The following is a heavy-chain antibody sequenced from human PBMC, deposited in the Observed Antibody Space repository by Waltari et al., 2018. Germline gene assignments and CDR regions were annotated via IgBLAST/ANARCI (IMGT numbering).Heavy chain of an antibody. CDR2: IVVGSGNT. Sequence: QMQLVQSGPEVKKPGTSVKVSCKASGFTFTSSAVQWVRQARGQRLEWIGWIVVGSGNTNYAQKFQERVTITRDMSTSTGYMELSSLRSEDTAVYYCAAGTTYYYDSSGYYLDAFDIWGQGTMVTVSS. J-gene: IGHJ3*02. CDR1: GFTFTSSA. D-gene: IGHD3-22*01. CDR3: AAGTTYYYDSSGYYLDAFDI. V-gene: IGHV1-58*01.